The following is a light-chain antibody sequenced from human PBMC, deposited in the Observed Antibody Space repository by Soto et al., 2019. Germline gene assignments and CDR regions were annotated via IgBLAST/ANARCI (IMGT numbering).Light chain of an antibody. V-gene: IGKV3-11*01. CDR3: QQRSSWPRT. J-gene: IGKJ1*01. Sequence: EILLTQSRSTLSLSPVVRATLSCRASQSVSTFLAWYQLKPGQAPRLLIYDASNRASGIPARFSGSGSGTDFTLTISSLEPEDFALYYCQQRSSWPRTFGQGTK. CDR1: QSVSTF. CDR2: DAS.